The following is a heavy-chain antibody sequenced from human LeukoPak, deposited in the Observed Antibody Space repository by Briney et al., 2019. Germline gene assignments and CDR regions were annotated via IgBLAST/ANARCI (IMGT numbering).Heavy chain of an antibody. CDR1: GGSISSGSYY. CDR2: INTSGST. V-gene: IGHV4-61*02. D-gene: IGHD3-22*01. CDR3: ARVEHYYDSSGYYLGAFDI. Sequence: PSETLSLTCTVSGGSISSGSYYWSWIRQPAGKGLEWIGRINTSGSTNYNPSLKSRVTISVDTSKNQFSLKLSSVTAADTAVYYCARVEHYYDSSGYYLGAFDIWGQGTMVTVSS. J-gene: IGHJ3*02.